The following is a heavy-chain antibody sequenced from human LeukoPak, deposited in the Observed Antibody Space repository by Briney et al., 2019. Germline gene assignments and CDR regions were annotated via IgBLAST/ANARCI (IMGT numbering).Heavy chain of an antibody. CDR3: AKLQWLVLDYFDY. V-gene: IGHV3-23*01. CDR2: ISGSGDST. Sequence: GGSLRLSCAASGFTFSTYAVNWVRQAPGKGLEWVSTISGSGDSTYYADSVKGRFTISRDNSKNTLYLQMNSLRAEDTAVYYCAKLQWLVLDYFDYWGQGTLVTVSS. D-gene: IGHD6-19*01. J-gene: IGHJ4*02. CDR1: GFTFSTYA.